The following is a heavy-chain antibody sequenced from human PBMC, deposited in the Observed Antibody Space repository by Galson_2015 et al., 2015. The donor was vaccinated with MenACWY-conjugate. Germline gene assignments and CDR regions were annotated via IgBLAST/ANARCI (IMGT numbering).Heavy chain of an antibody. J-gene: IGHJ6*02. V-gene: IGHV1-46*01. D-gene: IGHD2-2*01. CDR1: GYTFTSYY. CDR3: AKVLGYCSSTSCPLYYYYGMDV. Sequence: SVKVSCKASGYTFTSYYMHWVRQAPGQGLEWMGIINPSGGSTSYAQKFQGRVTMTRDTSTSTVYMELSSLRSEGTAVYYCAKVLGYCSSTSCPLYYYYGMDVWGQGTTVTVSS. CDR2: INPSGGST.